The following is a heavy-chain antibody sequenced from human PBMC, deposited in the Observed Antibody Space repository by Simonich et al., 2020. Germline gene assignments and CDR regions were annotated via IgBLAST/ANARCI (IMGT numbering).Heavy chain of an antibody. CDR3: ARVRFEAFDI. J-gene: IGHJ3*02. Sequence: QVQLVQSGAEVKKPGASVKVSCKASGYTFTGYYMHWVRQAPGQGLEGMGWINPNSGGKNYAQKFQGRVTMTRDTSISTASMELSRLRSDDKAVYYCARVRFEAFDIWGQGTMVTVSS. CDR2: INPNSGGK. V-gene: IGHV1-2*02. CDR1: GYTFTGYY.